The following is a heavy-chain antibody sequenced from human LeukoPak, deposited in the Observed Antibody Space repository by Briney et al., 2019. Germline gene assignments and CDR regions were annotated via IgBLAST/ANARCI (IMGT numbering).Heavy chain of an antibody. Sequence: GGSLRLSCTASGFTFRDYYVTWIRQAPGKGLEWVSYIRSTGSSTAYADSVKGRFAISRDNAKNSLYLQMNGLRVEDTAVYYGARVYYASWSGQPLSQHWLDPWGQGTLVTVSS. J-gene: IGHJ5*02. CDR2: IRSTGSST. D-gene: IGHD3-3*01. CDR3: ARVYYASWSGQPLSQHWLDP. CDR1: GFTFRDYY. V-gene: IGHV3-11*04.